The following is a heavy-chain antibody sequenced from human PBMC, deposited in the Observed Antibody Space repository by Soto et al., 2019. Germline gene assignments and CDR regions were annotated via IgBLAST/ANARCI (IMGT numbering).Heavy chain of an antibody. CDR1: GGSISSSSYY. CDR3: ARHRVGPGVARKWFEP. CDR2: IYYSGST. D-gene: IGHD3-3*01. J-gene: IGHJ5*02. Sequence: PSETLSLTCTVSGGSISSSSYYWGWIRQPPGKGLEWIGSIYYSGSTYYNPSLKSRVTISVDTSKNQFSLKLSSVPAAEKAVFYFARHRVGPGVARKWFEPWGQGTLVTVSS. V-gene: IGHV4-39*01.